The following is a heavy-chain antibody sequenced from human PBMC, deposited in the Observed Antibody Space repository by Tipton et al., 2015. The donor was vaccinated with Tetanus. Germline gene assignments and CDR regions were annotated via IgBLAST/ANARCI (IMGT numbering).Heavy chain of an antibody. CDR2: LWFNGGDA. CDR3: ARERDCSGGGCYISGVDV. V-gene: IGHV3-33*01. J-gene: IGHJ6*02. D-gene: IGHD2-15*01. CDR1: GFTFRSYG. Sequence: SLRLSCAASGFTFRSYGMHWVRQAPGKGLEWVAVLWFNGGDAYYADSVKGRFTISRDNSKNTVYPQMNSLRAEDTAVYYCARERDCSGGGCYISGVDVWGQGSTVTVSS.